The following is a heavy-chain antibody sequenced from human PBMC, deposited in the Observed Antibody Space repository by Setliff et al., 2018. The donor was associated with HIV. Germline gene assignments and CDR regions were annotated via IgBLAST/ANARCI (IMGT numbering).Heavy chain of an antibody. CDR2: ISVYNGNT. D-gene: IGHD2-2*01. CDR1: TYTFSSYV. J-gene: IGHJ3*02. Sequence: GASVKVSCKSSTYTFSSYVINWVRQAPGQGLEWMGRISVYNGNTIYAQKLQGRVIMTTDTSTSTAYMELRSLRSDDTATYYCATQRDIVMVPGQGGFDIWAQGTMVTVSS. CDR3: ATQRDIVMVPGQGGFDI. V-gene: IGHV1-18*01.